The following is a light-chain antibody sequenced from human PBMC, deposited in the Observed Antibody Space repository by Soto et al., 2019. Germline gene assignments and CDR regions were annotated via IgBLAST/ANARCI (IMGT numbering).Light chain of an antibody. CDR2: DAS. CDR3: QQRSDWPLT. J-gene: IGKJ4*01. CDR1: QSVSNY. Sequence: DIVVTQSPATLSLSPGERVTLSCRASQSVSNYLAWYQQKPGQAPRLLIYDASKRATGIPARFSGRGSGTDFTLTISRLETEDFAVYYCQQRSDWPLTFGGGTKVDIK. V-gene: IGKV3-11*01.